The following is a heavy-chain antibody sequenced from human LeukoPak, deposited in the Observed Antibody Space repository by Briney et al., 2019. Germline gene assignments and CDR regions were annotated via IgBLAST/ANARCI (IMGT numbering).Heavy chain of an antibody. CDR3: ASSNYYDSSGYYYY. V-gene: IGHV4-59*01. D-gene: IGHD3-22*01. J-gene: IGHJ4*02. CDR1: GGSISSYY. CDR2: IYYSGST. Sequence: SETLPLTCTVSGGSISSYYWSWIRQPPGKGLEWIGYIYYSGSTNYNPSLKSRVTISVDTSKNQFSLKLSSVTAADAAVYYCASSNYYDSSGYYYYWGQGTLVTVSS.